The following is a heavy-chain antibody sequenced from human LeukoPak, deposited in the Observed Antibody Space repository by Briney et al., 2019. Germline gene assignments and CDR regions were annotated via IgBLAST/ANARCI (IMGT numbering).Heavy chain of an antibody. V-gene: IGHV3-30*04. D-gene: IGHD3-10*01. CDR1: GFTFSSYA. Sequence: GGSLRLSCAASGFTFSSYAMHWVRQAPGKGLEWVAVISYDGSNKYYADSVKGRFTISRDNSKNTLYLQMSSLRAEDTAVYYCAREIHTMGGFDYWGQGTLVTVSS. CDR2: ISYDGSNK. J-gene: IGHJ4*02. CDR3: AREIHTMGGFDY.